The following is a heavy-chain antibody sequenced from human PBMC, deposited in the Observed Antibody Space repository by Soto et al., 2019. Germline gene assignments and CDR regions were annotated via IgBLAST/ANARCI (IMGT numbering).Heavy chain of an antibody. CDR3: AKSARGDGYKNAFDV. CDR2: ISGPGGST. J-gene: IGHJ3*01. D-gene: IGHD5-12*01. V-gene: IGHV3-23*01. Sequence: EVQVLDSGGGLVQPGGSLRLSCAASGFTFSDYVMGWVRQAPGKGLEWVSAISGPGGSTYYSDSVKGRFTISRDNSENTVYLQMNGVRAEDTALYHCAKSARGDGYKNAFDVWGQGTMVTVSS. CDR1: GFTFSDYV.